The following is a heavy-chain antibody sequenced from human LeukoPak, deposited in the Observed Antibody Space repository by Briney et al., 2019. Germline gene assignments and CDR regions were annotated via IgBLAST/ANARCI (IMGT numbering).Heavy chain of an antibody. J-gene: IGHJ4*02. D-gene: IGHD6-13*01. V-gene: IGHV4-34*01. CDR2: INHSGST. CDR1: GLSFRNAW. Sequence: GSLRLSCAASGLSFRNAWMSWIRQPPGKGLEWIGEINHSGSTNYNPSLKSRVTISVDTSKNQFSLKLSSVTAADTAVYYCARVRRTGIDYWGQGTLVTVSS. CDR3: ARVRRTGIDY.